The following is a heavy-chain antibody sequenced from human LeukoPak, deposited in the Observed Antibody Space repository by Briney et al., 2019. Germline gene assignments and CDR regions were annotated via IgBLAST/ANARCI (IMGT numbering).Heavy chain of an antibody. CDR1: GLTVSSNY. V-gene: IGHV3-66*01. D-gene: IGHD3-22*01. CDR3: AKGDPYYYDSSGPDY. CDR2: TYSGGST. Sequence: GGSLRLSCAASGLTVSSNYMSWVRQAPGKGLEWVSVTYSGGSTYYADSVEGRFTISRDNFKNTLYLQMNSLRAEDTAVYYCAKGDPYYYDSSGPDYWGQGTLVTVSS. J-gene: IGHJ4*02.